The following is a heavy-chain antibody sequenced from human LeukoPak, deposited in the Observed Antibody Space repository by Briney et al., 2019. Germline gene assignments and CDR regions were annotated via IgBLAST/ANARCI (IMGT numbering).Heavy chain of an antibody. Sequence: GESLKISCKGSGYSLTSYWIGWVRQMPGKGLEWMGIIYPGDSDTRYSPSFQGQVTISADKSISTAYLQWSSLKASDTAMNYCARHTNSGLSGWLFDYWGQGTLVTVSS. CDR2: IYPGDSDT. J-gene: IGHJ4*02. D-gene: IGHD6-19*01. CDR1: GYSLTSYW. V-gene: IGHV5-51*01. CDR3: ARHTNSGLSGWLFDY.